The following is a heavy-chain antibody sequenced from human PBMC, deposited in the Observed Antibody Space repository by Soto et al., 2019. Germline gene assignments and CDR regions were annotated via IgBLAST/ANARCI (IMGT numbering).Heavy chain of an antibody. CDR2: IRSKANSYAT. CDR1: GFTFSGSA. Sequence: GGSLRLSCAASGFTFSGSAMHWVRQASGKGLEWVGRIRSKANSYATAYAASVKGRFTISRDDSKNTAYLQMNSLKTEDTAVYYCTRLLYTAMAPVFDYWGQGTLVTVSS. J-gene: IGHJ4*02. CDR3: TRLLYTAMAPVFDY. V-gene: IGHV3-73*01. D-gene: IGHD5-18*01.